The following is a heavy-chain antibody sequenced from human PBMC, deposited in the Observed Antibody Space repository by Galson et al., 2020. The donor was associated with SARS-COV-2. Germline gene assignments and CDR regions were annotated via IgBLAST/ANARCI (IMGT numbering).Heavy chain of an antibody. CDR2: INPSGGSA. CDR3: ARGRVSGGY. Sequence: ASVKVSCKASGYTLSSYYMYWVRQAPGQGLEWMGIINPSGGSASYSHKFQGRITMTRDTSTSTVYMELNSLTSDDTAVYYCARGRVSGGYWGQGTLVIVSS. D-gene: IGHD1-26*01. V-gene: IGHV1-46*03. CDR1: GYTLSSYY. J-gene: IGHJ4*02.